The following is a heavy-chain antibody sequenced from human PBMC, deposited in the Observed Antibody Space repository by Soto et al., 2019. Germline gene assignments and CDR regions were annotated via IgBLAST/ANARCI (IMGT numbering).Heavy chain of an antibody. CDR1: GFTFSSYA. D-gene: IGHD3-3*01. V-gene: IGHV3-23*01. CDR3: AKDGGDFWSGYLVMDV. CDR2: ISGSGVST. J-gene: IGHJ6*02. Sequence: PGGSLRLSGAASGFTFSSYAISWVRQAPWKGLEWVSAISGSGVSTYYADSVKGRFTISRDNSKNTLYLQMNSLRAEDTAVYYCAKDGGDFWSGYLVMDVWGQGTTVTVSS.